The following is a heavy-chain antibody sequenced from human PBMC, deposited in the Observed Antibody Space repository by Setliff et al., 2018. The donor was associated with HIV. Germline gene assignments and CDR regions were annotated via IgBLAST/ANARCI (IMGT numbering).Heavy chain of an antibody. D-gene: IGHD3-22*01. V-gene: IGHV1-8*02. J-gene: IGHJ6*03. CDR2: MNPDSRNT. CDR1: GYTFTNYD. Sequence: GASVKVSCKPSGYTFTNYDINWVRQAAGQGLEWMGCMNPDSRNTGYAQRFEGSVTMTWDTSISTAYMELNNVKFEDTAVYYCARAQTDYYDRGRRSHYYIDVWARGATVTVSS. CDR3: ARAQTDYYDRGRRSHYYIDV.